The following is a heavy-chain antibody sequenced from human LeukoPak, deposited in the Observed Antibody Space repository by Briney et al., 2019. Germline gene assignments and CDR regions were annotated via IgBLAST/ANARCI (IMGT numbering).Heavy chain of an antibody. CDR1: GYTFTSYA. CDR3: ARNYYDSSGYYAGDFDY. D-gene: IGHD3-22*01. V-gene: IGHV7-4-1*02. CDR2: INTNTGNP. Sequence: ASVKVSCKASGYTFTSYAMNWVRQAPGQGLEWMGWINTNTGNPTYAQGFTGRFVFSLGTSVSTAYLQISSLKAEDTAVYYCARNYYDSSGYYAGDFDYWGQGTLVTVSS. J-gene: IGHJ4*02.